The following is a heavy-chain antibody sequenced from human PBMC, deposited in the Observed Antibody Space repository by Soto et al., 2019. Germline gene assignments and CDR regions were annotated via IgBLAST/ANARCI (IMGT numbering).Heavy chain of an antibody. D-gene: IGHD5-12*01. CDR2: IIPIFGTA. Sequence: GASVKVSCKASGGTFSSYAISWVRQAPGQGLEWMGGIIPIFGTANYAQKFQGRVTITADESTSTAYMELSSLRSEDTAVYYCARVEMATIPPYFDYWGQGTLVTVSS. CDR3: ARVEMATIPPYFDY. V-gene: IGHV1-69*13. CDR1: GGTFSSYA. J-gene: IGHJ4*02.